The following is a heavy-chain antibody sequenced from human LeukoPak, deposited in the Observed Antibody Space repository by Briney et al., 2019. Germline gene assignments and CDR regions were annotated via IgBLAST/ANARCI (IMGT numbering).Heavy chain of an antibody. J-gene: IGHJ4*02. CDR1: GFTFSSYS. V-gene: IGHV3-53*01. Sequence: GGSLRLSCAASGFTFSSYSMNWVRQAPGKGLEWVSVIYSGGSTYYADSVKGGFTISRDNSKNTLYLQMNSLRAEDTAVYYCARVGDSSGYLFDYWGQGTLVTVSS. CDR3: ARVGDSSGYLFDY. CDR2: IYSGGST. D-gene: IGHD3-22*01.